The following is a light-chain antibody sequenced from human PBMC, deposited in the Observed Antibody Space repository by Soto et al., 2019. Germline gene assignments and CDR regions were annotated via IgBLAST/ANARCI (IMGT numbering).Light chain of an antibody. CDR1: SSDVGGYNY. V-gene: IGLV2-14*01. J-gene: IGLJ1*01. Sequence: QSVLTQPASVSGSPGQSITISCTGTSSDVGGYNYVSWYQQHPGKAPKLMIYEVSNRPSGVSNRFSGSKSGNTASLTISGLQAEDEADYYCSSYTSRSTPYLFGTGTKVTVL. CDR2: EVS. CDR3: SSYTSRSTPYL.